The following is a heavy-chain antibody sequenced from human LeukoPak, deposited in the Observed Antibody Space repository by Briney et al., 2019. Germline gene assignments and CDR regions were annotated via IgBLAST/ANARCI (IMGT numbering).Heavy chain of an antibody. CDR2: IYSGGST. CDR3: ARASGHGDYALDY. D-gene: IGHD4-17*01. Sequence: GGSLRLSCAASGFTVSSNYMSWVRQAPGKGLEWVSVIYSGGSTYYADSVKGRFTISRDNSKNTLYLQMNSLRAEDTAVYYCARASGHGDYALDYWGQGTLVTVSS. J-gene: IGHJ4*02. CDR1: GFTVSSNY. V-gene: IGHV3-53*01.